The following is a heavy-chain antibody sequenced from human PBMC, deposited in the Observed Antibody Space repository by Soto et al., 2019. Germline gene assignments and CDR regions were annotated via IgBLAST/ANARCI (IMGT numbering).Heavy chain of an antibody. J-gene: IGHJ4*02. CDR3: ARTLLWFGELYKGCFDY. Sequence: SETLSLTCTVSGGAISSTAYHWGWIRQPPGKELEWIGSFYYSGDTYYNPSLKSRVSISVDTSKNQFSLNLTSVTAADTAVYYCARTLLWFGELYKGCFDYWGQGALVTVSS. CDR1: GGAISSTAYH. D-gene: IGHD3-10*01. V-gene: IGHV4-39*01. CDR2: FYYSGDT.